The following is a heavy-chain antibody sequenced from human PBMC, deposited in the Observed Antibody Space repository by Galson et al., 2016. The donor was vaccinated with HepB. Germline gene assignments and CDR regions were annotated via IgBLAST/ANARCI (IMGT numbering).Heavy chain of an antibody. CDR1: GFILSLYG. CDR2: IWHDGSQA. J-gene: IGHJ4*02. CDR3: ARDDSGSYRLIDI. Sequence: SLRLSCAASGFILSLYGMHWVRQAPGKGLEWLAVIWHDGSQASYADSVKGRFTISRDNSKNTVYLKMNSLSGEDTAAYYCARDDSGSYRLIDIWGQGTLGRVSS. V-gene: IGHV3-33*01. D-gene: IGHD1-26*01.